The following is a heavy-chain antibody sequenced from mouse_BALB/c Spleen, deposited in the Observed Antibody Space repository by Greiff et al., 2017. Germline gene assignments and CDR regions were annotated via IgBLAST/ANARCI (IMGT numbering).Heavy chain of an antibody. V-gene: IGHV1-18*01. CDR3: ARYYYDYDDYARDY. J-gene: IGHJ4*01. CDR2: INPNNGGT. Sequence: VQLQQSGPELVKPGASVKIPCKASGYTFTDYNMDWVKQSHGKSLEWIGDINPNNGGTIYNQKFKGKATLTVDKSSSTAYMELRSLTSEDTAVYYCARYYYDYDDYARDYWGQGTSVTVSS. CDR1: GYTFTDYN. D-gene: IGHD2-4*01.